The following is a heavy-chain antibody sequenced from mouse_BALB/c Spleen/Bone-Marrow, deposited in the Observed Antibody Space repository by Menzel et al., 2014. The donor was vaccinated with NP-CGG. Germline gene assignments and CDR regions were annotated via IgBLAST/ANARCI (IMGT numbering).Heavy chain of an antibody. CDR2: IWSGGST. Sequence: QVQLQQSGPGLVQPSQSLSITCTVSGFSLTSYGVHWARQPPGKGLEWLGVIWSGGSTDYNAAFISRLSISKDNSKSQVFFKMNSLQADDTAMYYCARKAYYYAMDYWGQGTSVTVSS. J-gene: IGHJ4*01. CDR1: GFSLTSYG. V-gene: IGHV2-4*02. CDR3: ARKAYYYAMDY.